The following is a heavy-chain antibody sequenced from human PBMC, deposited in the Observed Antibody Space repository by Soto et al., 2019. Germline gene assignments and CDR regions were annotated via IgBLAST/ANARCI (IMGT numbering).Heavy chain of an antibody. CDR1: GFTVSSNY. J-gene: IGHJ5*02. D-gene: IGHD6-13*01. CDR3: ARQRGSSSWYRADWFDP. Sequence: EVQLVESGGGLVQPGGSLRLSCAASGFTVSSNYMSWVRQAPGKGLEWVSVIYSGGSTYYADSVKGRFTISRDNSKNTLYLQMNGLRAEDTAVYYCARQRGSSSWYRADWFDPWGQGTLVTVSS. V-gene: IGHV3-66*04. CDR2: IYSGGST.